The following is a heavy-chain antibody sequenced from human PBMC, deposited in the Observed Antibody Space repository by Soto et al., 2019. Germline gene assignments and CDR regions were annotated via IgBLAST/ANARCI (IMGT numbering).Heavy chain of an antibody. Sequence: ASVKVSCKASGYTFTSYGISWVRQAPGQGLEWMGWISAYNGNTNYAQKLQGRVTMTTDTSTSTAYMELRSLRSDDTAVYYCARDARSSSWYGPLSNFFGAAAVAAEGSFDYWAQGTLVTVSS. CDR1: GYTFTSYG. CDR3: ARDARSSSWYGPLSNFFGAAAVAAEGSFDY. J-gene: IGHJ4*02. V-gene: IGHV1-18*01. CDR2: ISAYNGNT. D-gene: IGHD6-13*01.